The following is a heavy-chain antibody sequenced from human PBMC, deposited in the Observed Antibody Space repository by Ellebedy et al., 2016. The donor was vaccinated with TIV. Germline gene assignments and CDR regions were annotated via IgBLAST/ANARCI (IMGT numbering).Heavy chain of an antibody. Sequence: PGGSLRLSCAASGLTLSTYWMHWVRQAPGKGLVWVARISQDASVTNYADSVQGRFTISRDNAKNSLYLQMNSLRDEDTAVYYCARKGQGGSYNFYYGMDVWGQGTTVTVSS. D-gene: IGHD2-15*01. CDR2: ISQDASVT. CDR1: GLTLSTYW. V-gene: IGHV3-74*01. CDR3: ARKGQGGSYNFYYGMDV. J-gene: IGHJ6*02.